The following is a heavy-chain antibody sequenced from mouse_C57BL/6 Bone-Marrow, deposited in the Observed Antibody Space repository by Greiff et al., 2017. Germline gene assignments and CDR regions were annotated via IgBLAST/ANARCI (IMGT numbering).Heavy chain of an antibody. Sequence: EVQLVESGGGLVQPGGSMKLSCAASGFTFSDAWMDWVRQSPEKGLEWVAEIRNQANNHATYYAESVKGRFTISRDDSKSSVYLQMNSLRVEDIGIYYCTGGNYVRFANWGQGTLVTVSA. CDR2: IRNQANNHAT. J-gene: IGHJ3*01. D-gene: IGHD2-1*01. V-gene: IGHV6-6*01. CDR1: GFTFSDAW. CDR3: TGGNYVRFAN.